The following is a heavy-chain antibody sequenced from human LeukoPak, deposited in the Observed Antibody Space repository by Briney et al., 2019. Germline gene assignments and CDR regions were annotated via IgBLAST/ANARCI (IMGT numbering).Heavy chain of an antibody. CDR2: MNPNSGNT. CDR1: GYTFTSYD. J-gene: IGHJ6*02. Sequence: ASVKVSCKASGYTFTSYDINWVRQATGQGLEWMGWMNPNSGNTGYAQKFQGRVTMTRNTSISTAYMELSSLRSEDTAVYYCASPSKGPTGGVYYYYYGMDVWGQGTTVTVSS. D-gene: IGHD3-10*01. V-gene: IGHV1-8*01. CDR3: ASPSKGPTGGVYYYYYGMDV.